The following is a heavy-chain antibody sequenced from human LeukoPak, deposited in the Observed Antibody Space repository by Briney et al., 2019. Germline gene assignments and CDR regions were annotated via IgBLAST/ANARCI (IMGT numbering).Heavy chain of an antibody. J-gene: IGHJ3*02. CDR2: MCYSGST. D-gene: IGHD2-15*01. CDR1: GGPISSYY. Sequence: SETLSLTCTVSGGPISSYYWSWIRQPPGQGLEWIAYMCYSGSTNHNPSLKSRVTISIDTSKNQFSLRLSSVTAADTAVYYCARGRGEVVVAAWDVFDIWGQGTMVTVSS. CDR3: ARGRGEVVVAAWDVFDI. V-gene: IGHV4-59*08.